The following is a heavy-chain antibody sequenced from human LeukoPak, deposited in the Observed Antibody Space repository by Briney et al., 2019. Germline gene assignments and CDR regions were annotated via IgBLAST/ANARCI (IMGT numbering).Heavy chain of an antibody. D-gene: IGHD5-24*01. CDR3: TRGGAGEMATIEANDY. CDR1: GFTFGDYA. J-gene: IGHJ4*02. CDR2: IRSKAYGGTT. Sequence: GGSLRLSCTASGFTFGDYAMSWLRQAPGKGLEWVGFIRSKAYGGTTEYAASVKGRFTISRDDSKSIAYLQMNSLKTEDTAVYYCTRGGAGEMATIEANDYWGQGTLVTVSS. V-gene: IGHV3-49*03.